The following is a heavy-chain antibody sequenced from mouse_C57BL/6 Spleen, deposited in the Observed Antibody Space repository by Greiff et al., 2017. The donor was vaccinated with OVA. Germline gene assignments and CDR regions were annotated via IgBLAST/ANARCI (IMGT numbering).Heavy chain of an antibody. D-gene: IGHD2-2*01. CDR3: VGGGGYLYFDY. Sequence: EVKLVESGGGLVQPKGSLKLSCAASGFSFNTYAMNWVRQAPGKGLEWVARIRSKSNNYATYYADSVKDRFTISRDDSESMLYLQMNNLKTEDTAMYYCVGGGGYLYFDYWGQGTTLTVSS. CDR1: GFSFNTYA. V-gene: IGHV10-1*01. CDR2: IRSKSNNYAT. J-gene: IGHJ2*01.